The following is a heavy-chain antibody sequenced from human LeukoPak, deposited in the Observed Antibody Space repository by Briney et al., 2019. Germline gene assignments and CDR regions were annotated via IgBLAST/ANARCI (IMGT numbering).Heavy chain of an antibody. CDR1: GGSFSGYY. Sequence: SETLSLTCAVYGGSFSGYYWSWIRQPPGKGLEWIGEINHSGSTNYNPSLKSRVTISVDTSKNQFSLKLSSVTAADTAVYYCARDILWFGGFTYNYYYYGMDVWGQGTTVTVSS. V-gene: IGHV4-34*01. CDR2: INHSGST. D-gene: IGHD3-10*01. J-gene: IGHJ6*02. CDR3: ARDILWFGGFTYNYYYYGMDV.